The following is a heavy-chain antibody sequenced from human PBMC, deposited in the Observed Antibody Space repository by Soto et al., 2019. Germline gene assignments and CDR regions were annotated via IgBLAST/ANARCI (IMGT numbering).Heavy chain of an antibody. CDR3: ARLSFSCTSPPPDVFAF. Sequence: DAVQPSCKASGYIFTRYGITWVRQAPGQGLEWMGWISAYKGDTKYAQTVQDRVTMTTDPSTRTAYMELRSLTSDDTAVYYCARLSFSCTSPPPDVFAFWGQGSPVTGSS. CDR1: GYIFTRYG. CDR2: ISAYKGDT. V-gene: IGHV1-18*01. J-gene: IGHJ4*02. D-gene: IGHD3-3*02.